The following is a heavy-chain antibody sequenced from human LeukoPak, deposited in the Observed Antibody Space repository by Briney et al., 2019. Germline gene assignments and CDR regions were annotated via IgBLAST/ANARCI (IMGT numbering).Heavy chain of an antibody. J-gene: IGHJ3*02. CDR1: GGSFSGYY. Sequence: SETLSLTCAVYGGSFSGYYWSWIRQPPGKGLEWIGEINHSGSTNYNPSLKSRVTISVDTSKNQCSLKLSSVTAADTAVYYCARGRTPAGPGAFDIWGQGTMVTVSS. V-gene: IGHV4-34*01. CDR2: INHSGST. D-gene: IGHD2-2*01. CDR3: ARGRTPAGPGAFDI.